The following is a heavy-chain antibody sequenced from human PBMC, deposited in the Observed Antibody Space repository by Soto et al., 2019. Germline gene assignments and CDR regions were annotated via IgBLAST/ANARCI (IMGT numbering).Heavy chain of an antibody. CDR1: GDSVSGNSAG. V-gene: IGHV6-1*01. D-gene: IGHD1-1*01. J-gene: IGHJ6*02. CDR2: TYYRSKWYN. Sequence: PSQTLSLTCAISGDSVSGNSAGGNCIRHSGSRGLEWLGRTYYRSKWYNDYAVSVKSRITINPDTSKNQFSLQLNSVTPEDTAVYYCARDNWNFYYYCMDVWGQGTTVTVSS. CDR3: ARDNWNFYYYCMDV.